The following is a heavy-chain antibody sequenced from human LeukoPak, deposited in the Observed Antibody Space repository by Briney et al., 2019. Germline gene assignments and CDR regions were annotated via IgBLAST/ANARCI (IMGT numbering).Heavy chain of an antibody. V-gene: IGHV5-10-1*01. CDR1: GYSFTSYW. J-gene: IGHJ4*02. Sequence: GESLKISCKDSGYSFTSYWISWVRQMPGKGLEWMGRIDPSDSYTNYSPSFQGHVTISADESISTAYLQWSSLKASDTAMYYCARHTHAKYSGYDYHSDYWGQGTLVTVSS. D-gene: IGHD5-12*01. CDR2: IDPSDSYT. CDR3: ARHTHAKYSGYDYHSDY.